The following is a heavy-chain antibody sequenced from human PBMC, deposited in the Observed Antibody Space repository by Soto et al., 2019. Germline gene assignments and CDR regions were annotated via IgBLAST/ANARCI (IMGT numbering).Heavy chain of an antibody. CDR2: IKSKTDGGTT. Sequence: PGGSLRLSCAASGFTFSNAWMSWVRQAPGKGLEWVGRIKSKTDGGTTDYAAPVKGRFTISRDDSKNTLYLQMNSLKTEDTAVYYCTTDLFWVGATANWFDPWGPGTLVTVSS. D-gene: IGHD1-26*01. CDR1: GFTFSNAW. J-gene: IGHJ5*02. V-gene: IGHV3-15*01. CDR3: TTDLFWVGATANWFDP.